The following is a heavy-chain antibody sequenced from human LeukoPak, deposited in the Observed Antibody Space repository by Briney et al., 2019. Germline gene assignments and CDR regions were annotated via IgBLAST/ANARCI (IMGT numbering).Heavy chain of an antibody. J-gene: IGHJ4*02. V-gene: IGHV4-38-2*02. CDR2: IYHSGST. Sequence: TSETLSLTCTVSGYSISSGFYWGWIRQPPGKGLEWIGSIYHSGSTYYNPALKSRVTISVDTSKNQFSLKLSSVTAADTAVYYCARDLKGPRDYWGQGTLVTVSS. CDR1: GYSISSGFY. CDR3: ARDLKGPRDY.